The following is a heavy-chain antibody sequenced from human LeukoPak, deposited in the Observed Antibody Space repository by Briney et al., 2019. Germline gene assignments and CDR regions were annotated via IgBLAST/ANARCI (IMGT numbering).Heavy chain of an antibody. J-gene: IGHJ4*02. Sequence: PGGSLRLSCAASGFTFSSYAMSWVRQAPGKGLEWVSAISGSGGSTYYADSVKGRFTISRDNSKNTLYLQVNSLRAEDTAVYYCAKVRIQLWSHYYWGQGTLVNVSS. D-gene: IGHD5-18*01. CDR1: GFTFSSYA. CDR3: AKVRIQLWSHYY. V-gene: IGHV3-23*01. CDR2: ISGSGGST.